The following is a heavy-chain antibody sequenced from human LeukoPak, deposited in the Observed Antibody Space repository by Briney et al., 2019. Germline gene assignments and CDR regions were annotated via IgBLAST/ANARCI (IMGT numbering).Heavy chain of an antibody. V-gene: IGHV3-23*01. CDR2: ISGSGSGDST. CDR1: GFTFSSYA. Sequence: GGSLRLSCVASGFTFSSYAMSWVRQAPGKGLEWVSAISGSGSGDSTYYADSVKGRFTISRDNSKNTLYLQMNSLRAEDTAVYYCARDRVVEMATISPDYFDYWGQGTLVTVSS. CDR3: ARDRVVEMATISPDYFDY. D-gene: IGHD5-24*01. J-gene: IGHJ4*02.